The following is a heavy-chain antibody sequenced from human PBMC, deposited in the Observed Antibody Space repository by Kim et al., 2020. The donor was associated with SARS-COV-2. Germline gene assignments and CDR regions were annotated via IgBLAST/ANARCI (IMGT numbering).Heavy chain of an antibody. D-gene: IGHD6-13*01. Sequence: ASVKVSCKASGYTFTSYGISWVRQAPGQGLEWMGWISAYNGNTNYAQKLQGRVTMTTDTSTSTAYIELRSLRSDDTAVYYCARGAGAAAGVRSYYYYYGMDVWGQGTTVTVSS. J-gene: IGHJ6*02. CDR2: ISAYNGNT. CDR1: GYTFTSYG. V-gene: IGHV1-18*01. CDR3: ARGAGAAAGVRSYYYYYGMDV.